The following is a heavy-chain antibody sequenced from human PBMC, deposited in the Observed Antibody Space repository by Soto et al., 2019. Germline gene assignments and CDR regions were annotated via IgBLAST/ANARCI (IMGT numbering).Heavy chain of an antibody. J-gene: IGHJ4*02. Sequence: QVQLQESGPGLVKPSETLSLTCTVSGGSISSYYWSWIRQPPGKGLEWIGYIYYSGSTNYNPSLKRRATISVDTSKNPFSLKLSSVTAADTAVYYCAREWGATFDYWGQATLVTVSS. CDR1: GGSISSYY. D-gene: IGHD3-16*01. CDR3: AREWGATFDY. V-gene: IGHV4-59*01. CDR2: IYYSGST.